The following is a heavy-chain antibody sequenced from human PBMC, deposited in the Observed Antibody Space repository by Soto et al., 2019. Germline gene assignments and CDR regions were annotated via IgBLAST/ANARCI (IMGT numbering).Heavy chain of an antibody. CDR2: ISYDGSNK. V-gene: IGHV3-30*18. CDR3: AKDLRLTEIAVAGEFDY. Sequence: GGSLRLSCAASGFTFSSYGMHWVRQAPGKGLEWVAVISYDGSNKYYADSVKGRFTISRDNSKNTLYLQMNSLRAEDTAVYYCAKDLRLTEIAVAGEFDYWGQGTLVTVSS. J-gene: IGHJ4*02. CDR1: GFTFSSYG. D-gene: IGHD6-19*01.